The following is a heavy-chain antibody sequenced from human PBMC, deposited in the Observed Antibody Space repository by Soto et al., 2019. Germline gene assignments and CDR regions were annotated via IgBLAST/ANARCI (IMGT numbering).Heavy chain of an antibody. Sequence: QVQLQESGPGLVKPSETLPLTCSVSDGSVTGYCWSWIRQPPGEGLEWIGCIDYNGRAHYNPSLTSRVTMSLDTSNNHFSLKLSSVTTTDTAVYYCARGPDHSKVGYWGQGTLVTVSS. CDR3: ARGPDHSKVGY. CDR2: IDYNGRA. CDR1: DGSVTGYC. V-gene: IGHV4-59*02. J-gene: IGHJ4*02. D-gene: IGHD4-4*01.